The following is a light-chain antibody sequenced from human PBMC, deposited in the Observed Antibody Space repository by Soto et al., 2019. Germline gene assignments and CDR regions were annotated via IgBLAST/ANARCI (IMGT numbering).Light chain of an antibody. CDR2: AAF. Sequence: DIQMTQSPSSLSASVGDRVTITCRASQSISSYLNWYQQKPGKAPKLLIYAAFSLQRGVPSRFNGRGSGTDFTLTISSLQTEDFATYYCQHSYSTPWTFGQGTKVEIK. CDR1: QSISSY. V-gene: IGKV1-39*01. CDR3: QHSYSTPWT. J-gene: IGKJ1*01.